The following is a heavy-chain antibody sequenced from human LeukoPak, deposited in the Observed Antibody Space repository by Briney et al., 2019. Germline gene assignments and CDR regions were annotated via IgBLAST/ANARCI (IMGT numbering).Heavy chain of an antibody. CDR3: ARASRVVTPWGWFDP. J-gene: IGHJ5*02. CDR1: GFTFSSYG. D-gene: IGHD4-23*01. Sequence: PGRSLRLSCAASGFTFSSYGMHWVRQAPGKGLEWVAVIWYDGSNKYYADSVKGRFTISRDNSKNTLYLQMNSLRAEDTAVYYCARASRVVTPWGWFDPWGQGTLVTVSS. CDR2: IWYDGSNK. V-gene: IGHV3-30*19.